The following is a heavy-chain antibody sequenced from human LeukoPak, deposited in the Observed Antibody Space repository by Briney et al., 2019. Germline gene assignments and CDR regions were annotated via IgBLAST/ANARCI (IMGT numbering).Heavy chain of an antibody. CDR3: AGSSGSSNPFDI. D-gene: IGHD2-15*01. J-gene: IGHJ3*02. CDR2: IYYSGST. V-gene: IGHV4-39*01. Sequence: SETLSLTCTVSGGSISSSSYHWGWIRQPPGKGLEWIGSIYYSGSTYYNPSLKSRVTISVDTSKNQFSLKLSSVTAADTAVYYCAGSSGSSNPFDIWGQGTMVTVSS. CDR1: GGSISSSSYH.